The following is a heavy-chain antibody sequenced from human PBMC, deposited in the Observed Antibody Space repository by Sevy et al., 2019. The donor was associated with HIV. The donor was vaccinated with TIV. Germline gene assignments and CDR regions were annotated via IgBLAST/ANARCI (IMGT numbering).Heavy chain of an antibody. CDR1: GFTFSSYS. CDR3: ARDDHPLGYGDHYYYGMDV. Sequence: GGSLRLSCAASGFTFSSYSMNWVRQAPGKGLEWVSYISSSSSTIYYADSVKGRFNISRDNAKNSLYLQMNSLRAEDTAVYYCARDDHPLGYGDHYYYGMDVWGQGTTVTVSS. D-gene: IGHD4-17*01. J-gene: IGHJ6*02. V-gene: IGHV3-48*01. CDR2: ISSSSSTI.